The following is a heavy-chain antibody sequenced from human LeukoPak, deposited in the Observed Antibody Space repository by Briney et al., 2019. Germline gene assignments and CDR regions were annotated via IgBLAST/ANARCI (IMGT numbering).Heavy chain of an antibody. Sequence: GGSLRLSCAASGFTVSSKYMSWVRQAPGNGLEWVSAIYSGGDTYYADSVKGRFTISRDNSKNMIYLEMSSLKAEDTAVYYCAKERNLEIAVAGTIFDYWGQGTLVTVSS. CDR2: IYSGGDT. J-gene: IGHJ4*02. V-gene: IGHV3-66*01. D-gene: IGHD6-19*01. CDR1: GFTVSSKY. CDR3: AKERNLEIAVAGTIFDY.